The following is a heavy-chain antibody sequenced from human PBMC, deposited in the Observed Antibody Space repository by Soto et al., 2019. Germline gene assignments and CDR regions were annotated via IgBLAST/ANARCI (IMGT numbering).Heavy chain of an antibody. CDR2: INGGNGYA. CDR1: GYTFSSNA. Sequence: QVHLVQSGAEVKEPGASVRVSCKASGYTFSSNAIHWVRQAPGQELEWMGWINGGNGYAKYSQNCQDRVTLTSDASASTTYNELSSLRSEDTAVFYCARASSTSGCSPTFAMDVWGQGTTVTVSS. D-gene: IGHD3-10*01. J-gene: IGHJ6*02. V-gene: IGHV1-3*01. CDR3: ARASSTSGCSPTFAMDV.